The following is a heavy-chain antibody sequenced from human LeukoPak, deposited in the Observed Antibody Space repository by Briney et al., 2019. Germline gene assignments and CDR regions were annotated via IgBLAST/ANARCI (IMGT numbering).Heavy chain of an antibody. CDR2: TYDSGTT. CDR3: ASRYCSSTSCPRGDAFDI. J-gene: IGHJ3*02. CDR1: GGSFGNYY. V-gene: IGHV4-59*12. D-gene: IGHD2-2*01. Sequence: SETLSLTCTVSGGSFGNYYWSWIRQPPGKGLEWIGYTYDSGTTNYNPSLKSRVTISVDTSKNQFSLKLSSVTAADTAVYYCASRYCSSTSCPRGDAFDIWGQGTMVTVSS.